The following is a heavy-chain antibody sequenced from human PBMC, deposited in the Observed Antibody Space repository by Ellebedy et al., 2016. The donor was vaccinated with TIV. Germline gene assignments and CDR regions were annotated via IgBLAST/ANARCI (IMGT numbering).Heavy chain of an antibody. CDR2: IIPIFGTA. CDR1: GGTFSSYA. J-gene: IGHJ1*01. CDR3: AVPLAYCGGDCYPFQH. V-gene: IGHV1-69*13. D-gene: IGHD2-21*02. Sequence: SVKVSXXASGGTFSSYAISWVRQAPGQGLEWMGGIIPIFGTANYAQKFQGRVTITADESTSTAYMELSSLRSEDTAVYYCAVPLAYCGGDCYPFQHWGQGTLVTVSS.